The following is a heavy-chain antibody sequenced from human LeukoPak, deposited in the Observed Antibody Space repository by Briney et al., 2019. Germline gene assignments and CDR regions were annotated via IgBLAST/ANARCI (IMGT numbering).Heavy chain of an antibody. CDR3: AKDPNGDYIGTFDI. CDR1: GYIFIGYG. V-gene: IGHV1-18*01. Sequence: ASVKVSCKASGYIFIGYGISWVRQAPGQGLEWMGWISGYNGNTNYAQKIQGRVTMTTDTSTSTAYMELRSLRSDDTAVYFCAKDPNGDYIGTFDIWGQGTMVTVPS. CDR2: ISGYNGNT. J-gene: IGHJ3*02. D-gene: IGHD4-17*01.